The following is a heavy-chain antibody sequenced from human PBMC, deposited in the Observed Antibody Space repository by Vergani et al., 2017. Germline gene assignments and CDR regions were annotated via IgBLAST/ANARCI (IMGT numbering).Heavy chain of an antibody. CDR1: GFIFSDHY. Sequence: EVQLVESGGGLVQPGGSLRLSCAASGFIFSDHYMDWVRQAPGKGLEWVGRIRNKANDYTTQYAASVKGRFTISRDDSKSYLYLQMNSLQTADTALYYCVRVKGSNWNDHLYDSWGQGTLVSVSS. D-gene: IGHD1-1*01. V-gene: IGHV3-72*01. CDR3: VRVKGSNWNDHLYDS. J-gene: IGHJ3*02. CDR2: IRNKANDYTT.